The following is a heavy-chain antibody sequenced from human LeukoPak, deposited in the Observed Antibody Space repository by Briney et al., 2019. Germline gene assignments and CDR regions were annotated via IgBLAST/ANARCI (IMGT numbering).Heavy chain of an antibody. V-gene: IGHV1-46*01. Sequence: ASVKVSCKASGGTFSSYAISWVRQTPGQGLEWMGIINPSGGDTSYTQKFEGRVTTTRDTATSTVYMELGSLRSEDTAEYYCARGCRVVPGVHNVGRTQYYFGMDVWGQGTTVIVSS. CDR1: GGTFSSYA. CDR3: ARGCRVVPGVHNVGRTQYYFGMDV. CDR2: INPSGGDT. D-gene: IGHD2-2*01. J-gene: IGHJ6*02.